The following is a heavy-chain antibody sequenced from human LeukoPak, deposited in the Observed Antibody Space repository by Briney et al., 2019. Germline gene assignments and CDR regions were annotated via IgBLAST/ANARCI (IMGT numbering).Heavy chain of an antibody. J-gene: IGHJ6*03. V-gene: IGHV1-69*05. CDR3: ASMSSDGSAERGYYYYYMDV. D-gene: IGHD3-10*01. Sequence: SVKVSCKASGGTFSSYAISWVRQAPGQGLEGMGGIIPIFGTEKYAQKFQGRVTITTDESTSTAYMELSSLRSEDTAVYYCASMSSDGSAERGYYYYYMDVWGKGTTVTVSS. CDR1: GGTFSSYA. CDR2: IIPIFGTE.